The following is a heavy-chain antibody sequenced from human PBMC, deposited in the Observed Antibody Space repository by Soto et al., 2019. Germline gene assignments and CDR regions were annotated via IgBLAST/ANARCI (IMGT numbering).Heavy chain of an antibody. J-gene: IGHJ4*02. CDR3: NRHYTGIKDYDNGKNEF. CDR1: VFTFCDYA. Sequence: SXRLSCLFAVFTFCDYAFIWVRHAPGKGLELVGFIKTRPNRETTQYAASVQVRFAISRDDSRSIVYLQMNSLTADDTAVYSCNRHYTGIKDYDNGKNEFRGRGTLV. V-gene: IGHV3-49*04. CDR2: IKTRPNRETT. D-gene: IGHD1-20*01.